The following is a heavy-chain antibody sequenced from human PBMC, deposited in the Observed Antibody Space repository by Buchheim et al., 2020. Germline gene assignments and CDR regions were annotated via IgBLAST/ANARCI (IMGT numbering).Heavy chain of an antibody. Sequence: QLQLQESGPGLVKPSETLSLTCTVSGGSLSSGSYYWGWIRQPPGEGLEWIGSGYYSGITHYNPSLKSRVTISVDTSKNQFSLKLSSVTAADTAVYYCARHKVGVVTAFDYWGQGTL. V-gene: IGHV4-39*01. CDR3: ARHKVGVVTAFDY. CDR1: GGSLSSGSYY. J-gene: IGHJ4*02. CDR2: GYYSGIT. D-gene: IGHD2-21*02.